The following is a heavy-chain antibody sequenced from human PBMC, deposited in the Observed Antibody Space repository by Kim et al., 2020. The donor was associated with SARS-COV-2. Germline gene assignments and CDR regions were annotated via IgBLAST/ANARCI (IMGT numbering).Heavy chain of an antibody. Sequence: GGSLRLSCAASGFTFSSYAMSWVRQAPGKGLEWVSAISGSGGSTYYADSVKGRFTISRDNSKNTLYLQMNSLRAEDTAVYYCAKDRVVVVPAATSPFDYWGQGTLVTVSS. V-gene: IGHV3-23*01. D-gene: IGHD2-2*01. CDR3: AKDRVVVVPAATSPFDY. CDR1: GFTFSSYA. J-gene: IGHJ4*02. CDR2: ISGSGGST.